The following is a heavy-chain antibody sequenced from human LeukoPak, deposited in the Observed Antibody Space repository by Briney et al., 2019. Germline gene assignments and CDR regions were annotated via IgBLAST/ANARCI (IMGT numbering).Heavy chain of an antibody. CDR1: GFTFSSYG. CDR2: ISYDGSNK. Sequence: GGSLRLSCAASGFTFSSYGMHWVRQAPGKGLEWVAVISYDGSNKYYADSVKGRFAISRDNSKNTLYLQMNSLRAEDTALCYCAKDIDSSYSRGGYGMDVWGQGTTVTVSS. J-gene: IGHJ6*02. CDR3: AKDIDSSYSRGGYGMDV. D-gene: IGHD6-6*01. V-gene: IGHV3-30*18.